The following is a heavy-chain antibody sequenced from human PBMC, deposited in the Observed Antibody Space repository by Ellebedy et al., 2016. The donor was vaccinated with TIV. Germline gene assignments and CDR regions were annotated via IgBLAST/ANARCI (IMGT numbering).Heavy chain of an antibody. J-gene: IGHJ6*02. D-gene: IGHD4-17*01. CDR2: IYSGGST. CDR1: GFTFSGYY. V-gene: IGHV3-53*01. Sequence: GESLKISCAASGFTFSGYYMSWVRQAPGKVLEWVAVIYSGGSTYYADSVKVRFTISIDNSKNTLYLQMNRLRAEETAVYYCARVGTVNKDYYYYGMDVWGQGTTVTVSS. CDR3: ARVGTVNKDYYYYGMDV.